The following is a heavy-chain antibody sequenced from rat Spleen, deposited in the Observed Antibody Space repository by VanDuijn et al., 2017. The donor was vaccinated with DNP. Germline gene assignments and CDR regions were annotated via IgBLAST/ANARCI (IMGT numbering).Heavy chain of an antibody. CDR3: ARGTNYGSFADYFDY. V-gene: IGHV4-2*01. Sequence: EVKLVESGGGLVQPGRSLKLSCAASGFNFNDYWMGWVRQAPGKGLEWIGAINKDSSTINYTPSLKDKFTISRDNAQNTLYLEMSRLGSEDKAIYDCARGTNYGSFADYFDYWGQGVMVTVSS. CDR1: GFNFNDYW. J-gene: IGHJ2*01. CDR2: INKDSSTI. D-gene: IGHD1-3*01.